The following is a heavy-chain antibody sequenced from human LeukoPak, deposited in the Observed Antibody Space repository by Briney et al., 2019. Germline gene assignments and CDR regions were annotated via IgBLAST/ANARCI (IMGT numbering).Heavy chain of an antibody. CDR3: ARDPHHYDREGAFDI. CDR1: GFTFSDYY. V-gene: IGHV3-11*01. D-gene: IGHD3-16*01. J-gene: IGHJ3*02. Sequence: GGSLRLSCAASGFTFSDYYMSWIRQAPGKGLDWVSYISSSGTTIYYADSVKGRFTISRDNAKNSLSLQMNSLRAEDTAVYYCARDPHHYDREGAFDIWGQGTVVTVSS. CDR2: ISSSGTTI.